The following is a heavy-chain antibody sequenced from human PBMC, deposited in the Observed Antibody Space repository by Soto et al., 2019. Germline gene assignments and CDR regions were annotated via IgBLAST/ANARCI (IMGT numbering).Heavy chain of an antibody. D-gene: IGHD3-9*01. Sequence: GGSLRLSCAASGFTFSSYAMHWVRQAPGKGLEYVSAISSNGGSTYYAKSVKGRFTISRDNSKNTLYLQMGSLRAEDMAVYYFARRDGYYDILTGYSNNDAFDIWGQGTMVTVSS. J-gene: IGHJ3*02. CDR1: GFTFSSYA. CDR3: ARRDGYYDILTGYSNNDAFDI. V-gene: IGHV3-64*01. CDR2: ISSNGGST.